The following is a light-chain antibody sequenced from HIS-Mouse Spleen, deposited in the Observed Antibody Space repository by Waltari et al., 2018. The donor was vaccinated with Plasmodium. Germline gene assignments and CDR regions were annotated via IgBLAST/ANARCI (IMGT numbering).Light chain of an antibody. CDR3: CSYAGSNNLV. CDR2: EGS. J-gene: IGLJ2*01. V-gene: IGLV2-23*01. CDR1: SSDVGSYNL. Sequence: QSALTQPASVSGSPGQSITISCTGTSSDVGSYNLVSWYQQHPGKAPKLMIYEGSKRTSGVSNRFSGSKSGNTASLTISGLQAEDEADYYCCSYAGSNNLVFGGGTKLTVL.